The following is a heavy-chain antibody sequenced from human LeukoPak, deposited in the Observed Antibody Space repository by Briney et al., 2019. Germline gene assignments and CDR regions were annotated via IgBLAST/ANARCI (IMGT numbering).Heavy chain of an antibody. Sequence: EASVKVSCKASGGTFSSYAISWVRQAPGQGLEWMGGIIPIFGTANYAQKFQGRVTITADKSTSTAYMELSSLRSEDTAVYYCARASGGIAAAGTDYYMDVWGKGTTVTVSS. CDR1: GGTFSSYA. V-gene: IGHV1-69*06. CDR2: IIPIFGTA. D-gene: IGHD6-13*01. J-gene: IGHJ6*03. CDR3: ARASGGIAAAGTDYYMDV.